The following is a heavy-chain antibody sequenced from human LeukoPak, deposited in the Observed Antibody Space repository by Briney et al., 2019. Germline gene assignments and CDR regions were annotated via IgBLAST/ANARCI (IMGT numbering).Heavy chain of an antibody. CDR3: ATERPIAAAANGYYYYYMDV. CDR2: IIPIFGTA. J-gene: IGHJ6*03. CDR1: GGTFSSYA. V-gene: IGHV1-69*05. Sequence: GASVKVSCKASGGTFSSYAISWVRQAPGQGLERMGGIIPIFGTANYAQKFQGRVTITTDESTSTAYMELSSLRSEDTAVYYCATERPIAAAANGYYYYYMDVWGKGTTVTVSS. D-gene: IGHD6-13*01.